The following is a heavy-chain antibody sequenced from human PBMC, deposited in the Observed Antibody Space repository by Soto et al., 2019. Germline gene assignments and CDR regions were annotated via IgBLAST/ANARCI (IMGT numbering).Heavy chain of an antibody. Sequence: QVQLVQSGAEVKKPGSSVKVSRKASGGTFSSYAISWVRQAPGPGLEWMGGIIPIFGTADYAQKFQGRVKIPADESTSTAYMELSSLRSEDTAVYYCARDHYNYGYYVGDGFYYWGQGSLVPVSS. V-gene: IGHV1-69*01. D-gene: IGHD4-17*01. CDR1: GGTFSSYA. J-gene: IGHJ4*02. CDR2: IIPIFGTA. CDR3: ARDHYNYGYYVGDGFYY.